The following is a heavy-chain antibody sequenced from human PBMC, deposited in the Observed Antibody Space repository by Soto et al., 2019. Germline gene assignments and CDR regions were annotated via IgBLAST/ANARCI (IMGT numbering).Heavy chain of an antibody. Sequence: GESLKISCKGSGYNFTDYWIGWVRQMPGKGLESMGIIYPGDSDTRYSPSFQGQVTISADKSISTAYLQWSSLKASDTAMYYCAGGGVRGVVTRTRDYYGMDVWGQGTTVTVSS. CDR1: GYNFTDYW. J-gene: IGHJ6*02. V-gene: IGHV5-51*01. D-gene: IGHD3-10*01. CDR3: AGGGVRGVVTRTRDYYGMDV. CDR2: IYPGDSDT.